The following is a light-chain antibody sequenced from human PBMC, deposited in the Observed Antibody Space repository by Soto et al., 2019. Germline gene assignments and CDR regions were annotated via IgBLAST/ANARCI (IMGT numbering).Light chain of an antibody. J-gene: IGKJ1*01. CDR3: QQYNGYSRT. CDR2: DVS. Sequence: DIQMTQSPSSLSASVGDRVTITCQASQDIRNYLNWYQQKPGKAPYLLISDVSSLERGVPSRFSGSGSGTEFTLTISSMQPDDFATFYCQQYNGYSRTFGQGTKVDIK. V-gene: IGKV1-5*01. CDR1: QDIRNY.